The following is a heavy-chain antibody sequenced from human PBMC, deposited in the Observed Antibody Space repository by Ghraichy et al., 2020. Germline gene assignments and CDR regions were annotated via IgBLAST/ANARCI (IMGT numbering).Heavy chain of an antibody. CDR3: ARGREYCSGGSCQYYYYYYGMDV. D-gene: IGHD2-15*01. V-gene: IGHV1-8*01. J-gene: IGHJ6*02. CDR1: GYTFTSYD. Sequence: ASVKVSCKASGYTFTSYDINWVRQATGQGLEWMGWMNPNSGNTGYAQKFQGRVTMTRNTSISTAYMELSSLRSEDTAVYYCARGREYCSGGSCQYYYYYYGMDVWGQGTTVTVSS. CDR2: MNPNSGNT.